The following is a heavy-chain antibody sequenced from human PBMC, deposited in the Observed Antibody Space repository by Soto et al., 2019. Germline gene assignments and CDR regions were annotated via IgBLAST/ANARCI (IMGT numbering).Heavy chain of an antibody. Sequence: QVQLVQSGAEVKKPGSSVKVSCKASGGTFGSYAISWVRQAPGQGLEWMGGIIPIPGTANYAQKFQGRVTSAAAESTSTVYMELSSLRSEDTAVYYCARLQGSSTSLEIYYYYYYGMDVWGQGTTVTVYS. CDR2: IIPIPGTA. V-gene: IGHV1-69*01. D-gene: IGHD2-2*01. J-gene: IGHJ6*02. CDR3: ARLQGSSTSLEIYYYYYYGMDV. CDR1: GGTFGSYA.